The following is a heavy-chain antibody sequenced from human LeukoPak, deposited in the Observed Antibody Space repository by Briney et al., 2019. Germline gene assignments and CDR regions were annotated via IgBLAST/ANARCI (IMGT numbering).Heavy chain of an antibody. D-gene: IGHD3-3*01. J-gene: IGHJ5*02. CDR1: GGSFSGYY. V-gene: IGHV4-34*01. CDR2: INHSGST. Sequence: SETLSLTCAVYGGSFSGYYWSWIRQPPGKGLEWIGEINHSGSTNYNPSPKSRVTISVDTSKNQFSLKLSSVTAADTAVYYCARGLLLRETYYDFWSGLKGFDPWGQGTLVTVSS. CDR3: ARGLLLRETYYDFWSGLKGFDP.